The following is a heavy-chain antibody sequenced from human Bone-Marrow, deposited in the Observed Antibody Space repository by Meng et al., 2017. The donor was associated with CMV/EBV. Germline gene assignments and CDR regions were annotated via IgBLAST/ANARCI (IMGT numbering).Heavy chain of an antibody. CDR3: TISYFDSDGPFYFDY. V-gene: IGHV3-30-3*01. CDR2: ISYDGTKK. D-gene: IGHD3-9*01. Sequence: GGSLRLSCAVSGLKFSNFAPHWVRQAPGKGLEWLAIISYDGTKKYYADSVKGRFTISRDNAKDTLYLHMNSLSVEDTAVYYCTISYFDSDGPFYFDYWGQGTRVTGSS. J-gene: IGHJ4*02. CDR1: GLKFSNFA.